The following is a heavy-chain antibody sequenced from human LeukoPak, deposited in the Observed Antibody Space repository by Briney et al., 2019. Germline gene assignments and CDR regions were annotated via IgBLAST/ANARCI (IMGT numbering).Heavy chain of an antibody. CDR1: GASITNYY. CDR2: IYYSGTT. V-gene: IGHV4-59*08. Sequence: SETLSLTCSVSGASITNYYWNWIRQPPGKGPEWIGYIYYSGTTNYNPSLKSRVTVSIDTSKNQFSLKLSSVTAADTAVYYCARQGIRGQWLVHFDYWGQGTLVTVSS. CDR3: ARQGIRGQWLVHFDY. D-gene: IGHD6-19*01. J-gene: IGHJ4*02.